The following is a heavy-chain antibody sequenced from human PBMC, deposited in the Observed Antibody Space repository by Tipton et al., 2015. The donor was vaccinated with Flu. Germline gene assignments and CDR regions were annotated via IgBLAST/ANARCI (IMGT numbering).Heavy chain of an antibody. CDR3: AGERTPWGPKLPHTQGDAFDI. J-gene: IGHJ3*02. CDR2: IIPIFGTA. CDR1: GGTFSSYA. Sequence: QLVQSGAEVKKPGSSVKVSCKASGGTFSSYAISWVRQAPGQGLEWMGGIIPIFGTANYAQKFQGRVTITADESTSAAYMELSSLRSEDTAVYYCAGERTPWGPKLPHTQGDAFDIWGQGTMVTVSS. V-gene: IGHV1-69*01. D-gene: IGHD1-26*01.